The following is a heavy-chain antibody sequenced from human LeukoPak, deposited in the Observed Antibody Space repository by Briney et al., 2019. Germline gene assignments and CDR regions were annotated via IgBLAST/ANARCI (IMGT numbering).Heavy chain of an antibody. V-gene: IGHV4-59*08. J-gene: IGHJ5*02. D-gene: IGHD3-22*01. Sequence: PSETLSLTCIVSGDSISSYYWSWIRQPPGKGLEWIGYIYYSGSTNYNPSLKSRVTISVDTSKNQFSLKLSSVTAADTAVYYCARLYYDSSRYPNWFDPWGQGTLVTVSS. CDR3: ARLYYDSSRYPNWFDP. CDR1: GDSISSYY. CDR2: IYYSGST.